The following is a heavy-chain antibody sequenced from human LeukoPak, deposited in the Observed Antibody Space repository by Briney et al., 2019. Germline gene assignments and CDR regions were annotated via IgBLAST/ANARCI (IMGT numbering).Heavy chain of an antibody. CDR3: TSFLVGSSWYLRYYYYGMDV. J-gene: IGHJ6*02. CDR2: ISYDGSNK. V-gene: IGHV3-30-3*01. Sequence: PGGSLRLSRAASGFTVSSNYMSWVRQAPGKGLEWVAVISYDGSNKYYADSVKGRFTISRDNSKNTLYLQMNSLRAEDTAVYYCTSFLVGSSWYLRYYYYGMDVWGQGTTVTVSS. CDR1: GFTVSSNY. D-gene: IGHD6-13*01.